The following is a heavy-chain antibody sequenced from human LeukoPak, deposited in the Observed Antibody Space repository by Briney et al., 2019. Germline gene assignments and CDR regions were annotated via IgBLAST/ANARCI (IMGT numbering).Heavy chain of an antibody. CDR2: ISYIGST. CDR1: GGSFTTHY. V-gene: IGHV4-59*11. Sequence: SETLSLTCTVSGGSFTTHYWSWIRQPPGKGLEWIGYISYIGSTNYNPSLKSRVTISIDTSKNEVSLMLTSVTAADTAVYYCASDSISINAFDAWGQGTMVTVSS. J-gene: IGHJ3*01. CDR3: ASDSISINAFDA. D-gene: IGHD3-10*01.